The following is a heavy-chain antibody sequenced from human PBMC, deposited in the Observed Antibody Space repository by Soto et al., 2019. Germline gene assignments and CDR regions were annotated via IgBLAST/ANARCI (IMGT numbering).Heavy chain of an antibody. CDR2: VHYSGSV. J-gene: IGHJ6*01. CDR3: AREDDGRDRDYYGLDV. D-gene: IGHD2-21*02. V-gene: IGHV4-30-4*01. Sequence: QVQLQQSGPGLVKPSQTLSLTCTVSGGSISFDHYHWTWIRQPPGKGLEWIGYVHYSGSVLYNPSLQSRVSISVDTSKNQFSLKLSSVTAADTAVYFCAREDDGRDRDYYGLDVW. CDR1: GGSISFDHYH.